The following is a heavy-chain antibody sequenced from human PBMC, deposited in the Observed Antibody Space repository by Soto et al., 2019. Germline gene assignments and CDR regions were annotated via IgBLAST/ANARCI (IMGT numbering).Heavy chain of an antibody. V-gene: IGHV4-4*07. D-gene: IGHD3-3*01. CDR1: VDAISGYS. Sequence: EPLSLSCTVTVDAISGYSWALIRQSDGEGLEWIGRIYSSGSTNYNPSLKSRVTISLDTSMNYFSLRLSSVTDADTAVYYCARGQRFSDWFDPWRQGTLVNVYS. CDR3: ARGQRFSDWFDP. CDR2: IYSSGST. J-gene: IGHJ5*02.